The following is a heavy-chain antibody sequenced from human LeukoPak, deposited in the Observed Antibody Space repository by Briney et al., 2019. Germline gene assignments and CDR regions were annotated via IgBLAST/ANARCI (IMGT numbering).Heavy chain of an antibody. V-gene: IGHV4-59*03. CDR3: ATLDHDVVGGYSLLDH. Sequence: PSETLSLTCTVSGGSMHLFYWTWIRQSPGKGLEWIGNIYHIGYTEYNPSLKSRVTISIDTSNNQFSLTLTSVTAADTAVYYCATLDHDVVGGYSLLDHWGQGALVTVSS. D-gene: IGHD3-9*01. CDR1: GGSMHLFY. J-gene: IGHJ4*02. CDR2: IYHIGYT.